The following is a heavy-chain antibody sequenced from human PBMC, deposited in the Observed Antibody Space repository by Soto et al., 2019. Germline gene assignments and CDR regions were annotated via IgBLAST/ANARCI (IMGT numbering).Heavy chain of an antibody. V-gene: IGHV1-69*13. CDR1: GGTFSSYA. CDR3: ARGVTATPYYYYYYGMDV. CDR2: IIPIFGTA. D-gene: IGHD2-21*02. J-gene: IGHJ6*02. Sequence: SVKVSCKASGGTFSSYAISWVRQAPGQGLEWMGGIIPIFGTANYAQKFQGRVTITADESTSTAYMELSSLRSEDTAVYYCARGVTATPYYYYYYGMDVWGQGTTVTVSS.